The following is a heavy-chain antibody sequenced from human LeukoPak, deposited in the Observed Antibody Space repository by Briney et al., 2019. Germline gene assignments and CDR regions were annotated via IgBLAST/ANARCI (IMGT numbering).Heavy chain of an antibody. Sequence: TGGSLTLSCAASGFTFSNYAMSWVRQAPGKGLEGVSVISGSGAYTYYTDCVKGRFTISRDNSKNTVYLKMNSLRAEHTAVYFCTKDTIFALCGQGTMVTVCS. D-gene: IGHD3-3*01. CDR1: GFTFSNYA. CDR2: ISGSGAYT. J-gene: IGHJ3*01. V-gene: IGHV3-23*01. CDR3: TKDTIFAL.